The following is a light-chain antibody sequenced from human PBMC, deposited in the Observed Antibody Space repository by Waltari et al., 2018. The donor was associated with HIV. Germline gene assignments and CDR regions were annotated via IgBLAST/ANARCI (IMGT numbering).Light chain of an antibody. CDR2: SNN. CDR1: SSNIGSNT. J-gene: IGLJ2*01. V-gene: IGLV1-44*01. CDR3: AAWDDNRNAVV. Sequence: QSVLTQPPSASGTPGQRVAISCSGSSSNIGSNTITWYQQLSGTAPKLLINSNNKLPSGVPDRFSGSKSGTSGSLAISGLQSEDEADYYCAAWDDNRNAVVFGGGTKLTVL.